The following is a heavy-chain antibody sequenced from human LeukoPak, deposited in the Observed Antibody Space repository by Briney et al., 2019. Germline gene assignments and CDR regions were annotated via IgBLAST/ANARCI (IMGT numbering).Heavy chain of an antibody. CDR2: ISSSSSYI. D-gene: IGHD2-2*01. CDR3: AVTYCSSTSCLEYFQH. J-gene: IGHJ1*01. Sequence: GGSLRLSCAASGFTFSSYSMNWVRQAPGKGLEWVSSISSSSSYIYYADSVKGRFTISRDNAKNSLYLQMNSLRAEDTAVYYCAVTYCSSTSCLEYFQHWGQGTLVTVSS. V-gene: IGHV3-21*01. CDR1: GFTFSSYS.